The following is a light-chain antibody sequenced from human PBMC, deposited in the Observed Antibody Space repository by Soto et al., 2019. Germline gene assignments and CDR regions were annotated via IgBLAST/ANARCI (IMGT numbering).Light chain of an antibody. V-gene: IGLV2-14*01. CDR3: SYYSTISTAL. CDR2: EVT. Sequence: QSALTQPASVSGSPGQTITISCTGTSSDVGGYKYVSWYQQYPGTAPKLIISEVTNRPSGVSNRFSGSKSGNTASLTISGLQAEDEADYYSSYYSTISTALFCGGTKLTVL. CDR1: SSDVGGYKY. J-gene: IGLJ2*01.